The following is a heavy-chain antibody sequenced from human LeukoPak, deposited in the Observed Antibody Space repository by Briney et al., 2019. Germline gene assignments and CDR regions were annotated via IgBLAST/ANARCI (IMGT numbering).Heavy chain of an antibody. D-gene: IGHD3-22*01. CDR1: GFTFSSYA. J-gene: IGHJ4*02. CDR2: ISYDGSNK. V-gene: IGHV3-30*04. Sequence: PGGSLRLSCAASGFTFSSYAMHWVRQAPGKGLEWVAVISYDGSNKYYADSVKGRFTISRDNAKNSLYLQMNSLRAEDTAVYYCARAVPHYYDSSGYYSWGQGILVTVSS. CDR3: ARAVPHYYDSSGYYS.